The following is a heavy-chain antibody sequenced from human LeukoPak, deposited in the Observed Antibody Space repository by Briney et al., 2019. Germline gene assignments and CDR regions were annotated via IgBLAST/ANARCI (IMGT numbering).Heavy chain of an antibody. Sequence: SETLSLTCTVSGGSISGYYWSWIRQPPGKGLEWIGYIYYSGSTNYNPSLKSRVTISVDTSKNQFSLKLSSVTAADTAVYYCARHFGGNFFDYWGQGTLVTVSS. V-gene: IGHV4-59*08. CDR3: ARHFGGNFFDY. J-gene: IGHJ4*02. D-gene: IGHD4-23*01. CDR1: GGSISGYY. CDR2: IYYSGST.